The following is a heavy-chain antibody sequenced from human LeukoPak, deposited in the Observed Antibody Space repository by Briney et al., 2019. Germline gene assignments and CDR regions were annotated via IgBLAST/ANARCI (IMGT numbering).Heavy chain of an antibody. J-gene: IGHJ3*02. CDR3: AKDPNGDYIGTFDI. Sequence: GGSLRLSCATSQFNFNKFGMTWVRQAPGKGLEWVSSISGNGGSMQYADSVRGRFTISRDNSKNTLYLQMNSLRAEDTAVYYCAKDPNGDYIGTFDIWGQGTMVTVPS. V-gene: IGHV3-23*01. CDR2: ISGNGGSM. D-gene: IGHD4-17*01. CDR1: QFNFNKFG.